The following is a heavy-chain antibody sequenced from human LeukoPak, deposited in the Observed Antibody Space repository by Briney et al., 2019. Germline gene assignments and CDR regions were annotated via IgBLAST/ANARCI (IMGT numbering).Heavy chain of an antibody. V-gene: IGHV3-48*01. Sequence: GGSLRLSCAASGFTFNSYAFNWVRQAPGKGLEWVSYISSSSNVIYYTDSVKGRFTISRDNARNLLSLQMNSLRADDTAVYYCARSARLMKGVVEVTALDDWGQGTLVTVSS. CDR1: GFTFNSYA. CDR3: ARSARLMKGVVEVTALDD. J-gene: IGHJ4*02. D-gene: IGHD3-3*01. CDR2: ISSSSNVI.